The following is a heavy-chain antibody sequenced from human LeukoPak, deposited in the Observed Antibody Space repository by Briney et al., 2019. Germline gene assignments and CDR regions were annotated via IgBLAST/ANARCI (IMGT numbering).Heavy chain of an antibody. CDR2: IIPIFGTA. J-gene: IGHJ5*02. Sequence: ASVKVSCTASGGTFSSYAISWVRQAPGHGLEWLGGIIPIFGTANYAQKFQGGVTITADKSTSTAYMQLSGLRSEDTAVYYCARDFERSGWYDPWGQGTLVTVSS. CDR1: GGTFSSYA. D-gene: IGHD3-22*01. CDR3: ARDFERSGWYDP. V-gene: IGHV1-69*06.